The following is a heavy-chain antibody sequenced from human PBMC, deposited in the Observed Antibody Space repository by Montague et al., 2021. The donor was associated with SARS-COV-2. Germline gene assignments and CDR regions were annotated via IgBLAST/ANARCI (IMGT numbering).Heavy chain of an antibody. D-gene: IGHD6-25*01. CDR2: IFHSGST. Sequence: SETLSLTCAVSGGSISTDNWWSWVRRPPGKGLEWIGEIFHSGSTNYNPPLKSRATISVDRSNNQFSLELCSVTAADTDIYYCARDSQRSHVDYWGQGILVTVSS. V-gene: IGHV4-4*02. CDR1: GGSISTDNW. J-gene: IGHJ4*02. CDR3: ARDSQRSHVDY.